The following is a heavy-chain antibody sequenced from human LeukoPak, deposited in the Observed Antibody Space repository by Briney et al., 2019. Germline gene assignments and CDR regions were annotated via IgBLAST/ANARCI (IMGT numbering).Heavy chain of an antibody. CDR3: ARAYDFWSGYEDLLGY. V-gene: IGHV3-30-3*01. J-gene: IGHJ4*02. CDR2: ISYDGSNK. D-gene: IGHD3-3*01. CDR1: GFTFSSYA. Sequence: PGGSLRLSCAASGFTFSSYAMHWVRQAPGKGLEWVAVISYDGSNKYYADSVKGRFTISRDNSKNTLYLQMNSLRAEDTAVYYCARAYDFWSGYEDLLGYWGQGTLVTVSS.